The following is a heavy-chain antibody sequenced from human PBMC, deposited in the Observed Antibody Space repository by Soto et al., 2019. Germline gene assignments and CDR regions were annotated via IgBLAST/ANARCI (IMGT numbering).Heavy chain of an antibody. D-gene: IGHD2-15*01. Sequence: QVQLEQSGAEVKKPGSLVKVSCKASGGTFSNSAISWVRQAPGQGLEWMGGIMPIFRTPDYAQKFHGRVTITADESTTTAYMELSGLKPDDTAVYYCARDKDRAQLGCNYYYILDVWGQGTTVTVSS. V-gene: IGHV1-69*12. CDR3: ARDKDRAQLGCNYYYILDV. CDR2: IMPIFRTP. CDR1: GGTFSNSA. J-gene: IGHJ6*02.